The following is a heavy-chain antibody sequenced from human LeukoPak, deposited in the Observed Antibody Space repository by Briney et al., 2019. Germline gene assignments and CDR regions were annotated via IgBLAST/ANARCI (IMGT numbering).Heavy chain of an antibody. CDR1: GFTFSSYA. V-gene: IGHV3-30*04. CDR3: ARDIHIVVVTASGFDY. D-gene: IGHD2-21*02. J-gene: IGHJ4*02. Sequence: GGSLRLSCAASGFTFSSYAMHWVRQAPGKGLEWVAVISYDGSNKYYADSVKGRFTISRDNSKNTLYLQMNSLRAEDPAVYYCARDIHIVVVTASGFDYWGQGTLVTVSS. CDR2: ISYDGSNK.